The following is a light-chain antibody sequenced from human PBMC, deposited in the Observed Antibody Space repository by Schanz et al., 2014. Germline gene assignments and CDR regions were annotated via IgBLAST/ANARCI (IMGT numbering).Light chain of an antibody. Sequence: EIVLTQSPGTLSLSPGERATLSCRASQSVSSTYLAWYQQKPGQAPRLLIYGASSRATGIPDRFSGSGSGTDFTLTISSLQAEDVAVYYCHQYYSIPWTFGQGTKVEIK. J-gene: IGKJ1*01. V-gene: IGKV3-20*01. CDR3: HQYYSIPWT. CDR2: GAS. CDR1: QSVSSTY.